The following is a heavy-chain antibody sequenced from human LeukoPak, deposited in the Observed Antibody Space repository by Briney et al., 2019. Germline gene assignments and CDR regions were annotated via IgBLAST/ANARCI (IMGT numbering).Heavy chain of an antibody. CDR3: ARAGPYSSSWSPFDY. CDR1: GGSISSYY. CDR2: IYYSGST. V-gene: IGHV4-59*01. Sequence: SETLSLTCTVSGGSISSYYWSWIRQPPGKGLEWIGYIYYSGSTNYNPSLKSRVTISVDTSKNQFSLKLSSVTAAGTAVYYCARAGPYSSSWSPFDYWGQGTLVTVSS. D-gene: IGHD6-13*01. J-gene: IGHJ4*02.